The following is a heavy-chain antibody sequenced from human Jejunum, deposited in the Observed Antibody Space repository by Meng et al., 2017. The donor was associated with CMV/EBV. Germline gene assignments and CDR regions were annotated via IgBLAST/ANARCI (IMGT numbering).Heavy chain of an antibody. J-gene: IGHJ4*02. CDR3: AHFVGGYYPSRPDY. D-gene: IGHD1-26*01. Sequence: QIPLKESGPTTVKPTQTLTLTCSFSGFSPSTSGEGVGWIRQPPGKALEWLALIYRGDDKRYSPSLNSRLTIAKDTSKNEVVLTLTNMGPIDTGTYYCAHFVGGYYPSRPDYWGQGTLVTVSS. V-gene: IGHV2-5*02. CDR1: GFSPSTSGEG. CDR2: IYRGDDK.